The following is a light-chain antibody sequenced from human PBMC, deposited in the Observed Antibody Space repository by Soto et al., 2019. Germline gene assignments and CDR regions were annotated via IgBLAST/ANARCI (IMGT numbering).Light chain of an antibody. CDR2: RNN. CDR3: GGWDDSLSGPV. Sequence: QSVLTQPPSVSGTPGQGVTISCSGSGSDIGTNTVSWYQQVPGTAPKVLIQRNNQRPSGVPARFSGSKSGTSASLAISGLRSEDEADYYCGGWDDSLSGPVFGGGTKLTVL. CDR1: GSDIGTNT. V-gene: IGLV1-47*01. J-gene: IGLJ2*01.